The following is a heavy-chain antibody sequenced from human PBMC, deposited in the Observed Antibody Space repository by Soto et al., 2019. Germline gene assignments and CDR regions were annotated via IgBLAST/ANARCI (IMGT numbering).Heavy chain of an antibody. J-gene: IGHJ4*02. CDR2: IHHSGST. D-gene: IGHD3-10*01. V-gene: IGHV4-34*01. CDR1: GGSFSAYY. CDR3: ASYGSGSYYNGYLLDY. Sequence: PSETLSLTCAVYGGSFSAYYWSWIRQSPGKGLEWIGKIHHSGSTNYKPSLKSRVTISVDTSKNLFSLELRSVTAADTAVYYCASYGSGSYYNGYLLDYWGQGTLVTVSS.